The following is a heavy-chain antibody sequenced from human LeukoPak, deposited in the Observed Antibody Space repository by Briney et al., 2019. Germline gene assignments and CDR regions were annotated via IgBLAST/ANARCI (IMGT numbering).Heavy chain of an antibody. CDR2: INWNGGST. V-gene: IGHV3-20*04. D-gene: IGHD3-22*01. Sequence: GRSLRLSCAASGFTFDDYGMSWVRQAPGKGLEWVSGINWNGGSTGYADSVKGRFTISRDNAKNSLYLQMNSLRAEDTALYYCARATVGYYEGAYYFDYWGQGTLVTVSS. CDR3: ARATVGYYEGAYYFDY. J-gene: IGHJ4*02. CDR1: GFTFDDYG.